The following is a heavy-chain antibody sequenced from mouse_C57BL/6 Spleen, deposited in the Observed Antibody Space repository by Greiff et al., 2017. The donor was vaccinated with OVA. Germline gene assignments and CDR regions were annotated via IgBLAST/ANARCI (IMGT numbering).Heavy chain of an antibody. D-gene: IGHD2-3*01. Sequence: VQLQQPGAELVMPGASVKMSCKASGYTFTSYWITWVKQRPGQGLEWIGDIYPGSGSTNYNEKFKSKATLTVDTSSSTAYMQLSSLTSEDSAVYYCARTYDGYDWYFDVWGTGTTVTVSS. CDR1: GYTFTSYW. CDR3: ARTYDGYDWYFDV. J-gene: IGHJ1*03. CDR2: IYPGSGST. V-gene: IGHV1-55*01.